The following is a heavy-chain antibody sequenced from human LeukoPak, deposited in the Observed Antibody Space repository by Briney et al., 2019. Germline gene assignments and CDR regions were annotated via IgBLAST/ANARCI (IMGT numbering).Heavy chain of an antibody. CDR2: FDPEDGET. Sequence: ASVKVSCXVSGYTLTELSMHWVRQAPGKGLEWMGGFDPEDGETIYAQKFQGRVTMTEDTSTDTAYMELSSLRSEDTAVYYCATGDSSGWWFDYWGQGTLVTVSS. V-gene: IGHV1-24*01. CDR3: ATGDSSGWWFDY. D-gene: IGHD6-13*01. CDR1: GYTLTELS. J-gene: IGHJ4*02.